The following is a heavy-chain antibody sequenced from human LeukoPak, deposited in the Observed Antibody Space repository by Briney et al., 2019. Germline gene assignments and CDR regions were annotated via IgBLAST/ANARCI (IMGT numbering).Heavy chain of an antibody. J-gene: IGHJ4*02. CDR2: VYSGGTT. Sequence: GGSLRLSCAASGFTVGNNQVTWARQASGEGLEWVSLVYSGGTTRYADSVTGRFTISRDNSKNTVYLQMNSLRAEDTAVYYCATGSPSIAAAAGARNYWGQGTLVTVSS. CDR3: ATGSPSIAAAAGARNY. V-gene: IGHV3-66*01. CDR1: GFTVGNNQ. D-gene: IGHD6-25*01.